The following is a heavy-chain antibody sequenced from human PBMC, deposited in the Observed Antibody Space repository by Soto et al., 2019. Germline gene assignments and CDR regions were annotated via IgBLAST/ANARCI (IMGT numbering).Heavy chain of an antibody. J-gene: IGHJ6*02. D-gene: IGHD1-1*01. CDR1: GGSVSSGSYY. Sequence: PSETRSLTCTVSGGSVSSGSYYWSWIRQPPGKGLEWIGYIYYSGSTNYNPSLKSRVTISVDTSKNQFSLKLSSVTAADTAVYYCARSDTGTSYYYGMDVWGQGTTVTVSS. CDR2: IYYSGST. CDR3: ARSDTGTSYYYGMDV. V-gene: IGHV4-61*01.